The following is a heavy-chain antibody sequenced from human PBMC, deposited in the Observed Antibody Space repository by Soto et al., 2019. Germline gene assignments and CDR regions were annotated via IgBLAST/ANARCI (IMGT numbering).Heavy chain of an antibody. D-gene: IGHD3-22*01. J-gene: IGHJ4*02. Sequence: SGGSLRLSCAASGFTFSNYAMNWVRHAPGRGLEWVSSISGSGGTTYYADSVKGRFTISRDNSKNTLYLQMNSLRAEDAAVYYCAKDTVYYYDSAIYIGTPDYWGQGTLVTVSS. CDR2: ISGSGGTT. V-gene: IGHV3-23*01. CDR3: AKDTVYYYDSAIYIGTPDY. CDR1: GFTFSNYA.